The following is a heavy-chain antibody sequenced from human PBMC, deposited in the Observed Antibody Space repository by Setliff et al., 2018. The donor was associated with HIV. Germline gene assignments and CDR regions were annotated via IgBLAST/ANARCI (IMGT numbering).Heavy chain of an antibody. CDR2: ISGSGGST. V-gene: IGHV3-23*01. J-gene: IGHJ2*01. CDR3: AKESRMASGLWRARFPTYFDL. Sequence: PGGSLRLSCAASGFTFSSYAMSWVRQAPGKGLEWVSAISGSGGSTYYADSVKGRFTISRDNSKNTLYLQMNSLRAEDTAVYYCAKESRMASGLWRARFPTYFDLWGRGTLVTVSS. D-gene: IGHD3-3*01. CDR1: GFTFSSYA.